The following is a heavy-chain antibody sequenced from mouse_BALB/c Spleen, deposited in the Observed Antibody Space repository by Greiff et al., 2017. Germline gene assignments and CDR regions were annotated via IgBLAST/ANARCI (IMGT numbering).Heavy chain of an antibody. Sequence: EVHLVESGGGLVQPGGSLKLSCAASGFTFSSYTMSWVRQTPEKRLEWVAYISNGGGSTYYPDTVKGRFTISRDNAKNTLYLQMSSLKSEDTAMYYCARHYDYDGHVAWFGYWGQGTLVTVSA. CDR3: ARHYDYDGHVAWFGY. D-gene: IGHD2-4*01. CDR1: GFTFSSYT. CDR2: ISNGGGST. J-gene: IGHJ3*01. V-gene: IGHV5-12-2*01.